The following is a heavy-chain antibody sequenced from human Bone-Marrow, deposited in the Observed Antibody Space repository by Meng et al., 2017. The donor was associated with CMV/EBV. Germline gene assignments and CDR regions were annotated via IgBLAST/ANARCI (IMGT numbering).Heavy chain of an antibody. Sequence: GGSLSLSCAASGFTFSRYSMTWVRQAPGKGLECVSSISSSSSNIYYADSVKGRFTISRDNAKNSLYLQINSLRAEDTAVYYCARDKVVGATRGIDVCGQGTTVTVSS. CDR1: GFTFSRYS. D-gene: IGHD1-26*01. CDR3: ARDKVVGATRGIDV. V-gene: IGHV3-21*01. CDR2: ISSSSSNI. J-gene: IGHJ6*02.